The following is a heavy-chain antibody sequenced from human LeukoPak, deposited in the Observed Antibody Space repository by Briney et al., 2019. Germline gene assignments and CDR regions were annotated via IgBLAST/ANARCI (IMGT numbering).Heavy chain of an antibody. CDR3: ARSNNDGDYLGVGFDY. J-gene: IGHJ4*02. V-gene: IGHV7-4-1*02. Sequence: GASVKVSCTTSGYTFISYAMNWVRQAPGQGLEWMGWINTNTGNPTYAQGFTGRFVFSLDTSVSTAYLQISSLKAEDTAVYYCARSNNDGDYLGVGFDYWGQGTLVTVSS. D-gene: IGHD4-17*01. CDR2: INTNTGNP. CDR1: GYTFISYA.